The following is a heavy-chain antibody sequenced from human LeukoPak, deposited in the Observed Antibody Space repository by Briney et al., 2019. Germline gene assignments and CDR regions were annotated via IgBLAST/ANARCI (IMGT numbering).Heavy chain of an antibody. CDR2: IYPGDSDT. CDR1: GYSFTSYW. V-gene: IGHV5-51*01. J-gene: IGHJ4*02. Sequence: GESLQISCKGSGYSFTSYWIGWVRQMPGKGLEWMGIIYPGDSDTRYSPSFQGQVTISADKSISTAYLQWSSLKASDTAMYYCARVRYYGSGSYYAYYFDYWGQGTLVTVSS. CDR3: ARVRYYGSGSYYAYYFDY. D-gene: IGHD3-10*01.